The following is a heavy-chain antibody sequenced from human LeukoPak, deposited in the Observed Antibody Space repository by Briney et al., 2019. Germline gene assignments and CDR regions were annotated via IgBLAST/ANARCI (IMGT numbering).Heavy chain of an antibody. Sequence: GGSLRLSCAASGFTFDDYGMSWVRQAPGKGLEWVSGINWNGGSTGYADSVKGRFTISRDNAKNSLYLQMNSLRAEDTAVYYCATYDISGYYNDFDYWGQGTLVTVSS. J-gene: IGHJ4*02. V-gene: IGHV3-20*04. CDR3: ATYDISGYYNDFDY. CDR2: INWNGGST. CDR1: GFTFDDYG. D-gene: IGHD3-22*01.